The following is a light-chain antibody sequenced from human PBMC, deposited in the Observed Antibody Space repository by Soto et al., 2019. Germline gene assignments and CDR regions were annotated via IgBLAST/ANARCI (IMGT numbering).Light chain of an antibody. CDR3: LQHNSYPYT. CDR2: AAS. Sequence: DIQMTQSPSSLSASVGDRVTITCRASQGIRSDLGWYQQKPGKAPKRLIYAASSLLSGVPSRFSGSGAGTEFTLTISSLQPKDFATYYCLQHNSYPYTFGQGTKLEIK. CDR1: QGIRSD. V-gene: IGKV1-17*01. J-gene: IGKJ2*01.